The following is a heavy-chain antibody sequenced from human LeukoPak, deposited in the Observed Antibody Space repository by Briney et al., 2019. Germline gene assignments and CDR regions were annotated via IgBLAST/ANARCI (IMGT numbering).Heavy chain of an antibody. J-gene: IGHJ6*03. D-gene: IGHD3-3*01. CDR2: ISSSSSTI. CDR1: GFTFSSYS. Sequence: GGSLRLSCAASGFTFSSYSMNWVRQAPGKGLEWVSYISSSSSTIYYADSVKGRFTISRDNAKNSLYLQMNSLRAEDTAVYYCAPWYDFWSGYYVGYYYYYMDVWGKGTTVTVSS. CDR3: APWYDFWSGYYVGYYYYYMDV. V-gene: IGHV3-48*04.